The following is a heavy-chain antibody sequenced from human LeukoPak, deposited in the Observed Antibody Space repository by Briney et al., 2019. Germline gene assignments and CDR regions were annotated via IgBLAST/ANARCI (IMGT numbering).Heavy chain of an antibody. CDR1: GGSLSSYY. CDR2: ISDSGST. Sequence: SETLSLTCTVSGGSLSSYYWSWIRQPPGKGLEWIGYISDSGSTSYSFSLKSRVTISVDTSKNQFSLKLSSVTAADTAVYYCARYVGTTNLFDYWGQGTLVTVSS. J-gene: IGHJ4*02. D-gene: IGHD1-26*01. CDR3: ARYVGTTNLFDY. V-gene: IGHV4-59*01.